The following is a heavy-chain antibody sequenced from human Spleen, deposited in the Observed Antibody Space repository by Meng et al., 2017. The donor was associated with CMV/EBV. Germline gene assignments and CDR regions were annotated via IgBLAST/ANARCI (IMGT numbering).Heavy chain of an antibody. J-gene: IGHJ4*02. CDR1: GGSFHNYG. V-gene: IGHV1-69*15. CDR2: IIPLFENT. CDR3: ARDFDYGSGGYTEVRGFDS. D-gene: IGHD3-10*01. Sequence: QVQVWPSWAALNELWTSVEGSCRASGGSFHNYGISLVRQAPCQGLEGMGRIIPLFENTDYAQKFRGRVTITADESTTTAYMDLSSLRSDDTAVYYCARDFDYGSGGYTEVRGFDSWGQGSLVTVSS.